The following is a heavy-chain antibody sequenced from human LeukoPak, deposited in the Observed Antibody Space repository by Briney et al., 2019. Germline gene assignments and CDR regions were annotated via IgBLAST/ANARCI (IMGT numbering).Heavy chain of an antibody. D-gene: IGHD2-15*01. Sequence: GGSLSLSCATSEFTFTSYNMNWDRQAPGKGLEWVSSISSSSSYINYADSVKGRFTISRDNAKNSVYLQMNSLRAEDTAVYYCARDKDRASAGRCYLPDDWGQGTLVTVSS. CDR3: ARDKDRASAGRCYLPDD. CDR1: EFTFTSYN. CDR2: ISSSSSYI. J-gene: IGHJ4*02. V-gene: IGHV3-21*01.